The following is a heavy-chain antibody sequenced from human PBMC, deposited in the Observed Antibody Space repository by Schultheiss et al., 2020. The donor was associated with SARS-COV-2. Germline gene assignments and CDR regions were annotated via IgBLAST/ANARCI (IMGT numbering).Heavy chain of an antibody. CDR1: GYTFTSYA. D-gene: IGHD1-26*01. CDR3: ARRSGSYYLGAFDI. CDR2: INAGNGNT. Sequence: ASVKVSSKASGYTFTSYAMHWVRQAPGQRLEWMGWINAGNGNTKYSQKFQGRVTITRDTSASTAYMELSSLRSEDTAVYYCARRSGSYYLGAFDIWGQGTMVTV. J-gene: IGHJ3*02. V-gene: IGHV1-3*01.